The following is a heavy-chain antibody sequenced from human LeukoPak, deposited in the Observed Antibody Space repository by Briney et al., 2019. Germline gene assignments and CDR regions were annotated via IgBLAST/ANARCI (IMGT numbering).Heavy chain of an antibody. Sequence: GASVKVSCKASGYTFTSYGISWVRQAPGQGLEWMGWISAYNGNTNYAQKLQGRVTMTTDTSTSTAYMELRSLRSDDTAVYYCARDGTPFAAEPNWFDPWGQGTLVTVSS. V-gene: IGHV1-18*01. CDR3: ARDGTPFAAEPNWFDP. CDR1: GYTFTSYG. J-gene: IGHJ5*02. D-gene: IGHD6-13*01. CDR2: ISAYNGNT.